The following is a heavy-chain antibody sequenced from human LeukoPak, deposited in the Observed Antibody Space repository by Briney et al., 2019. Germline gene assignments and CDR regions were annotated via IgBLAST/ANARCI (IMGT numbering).Heavy chain of an antibody. V-gene: IGHV4-39*02. CDR2: TYYSGST. D-gene: IGHD2-15*01. CDR3: ARDMCSGGSCIIGYFDY. CDR1: GGSISSSSYY. J-gene: IGHJ4*02. Sequence: SETLSLTCTVSGGSISSSSYYWGWIRQPPGKGLEWIGTTYYSGSTSYNPSLKSRVTISVDTSKNQFSLKLSSVTAADTAVYYCARDMCSGGSCIIGYFDYWGQGTLVTVSS.